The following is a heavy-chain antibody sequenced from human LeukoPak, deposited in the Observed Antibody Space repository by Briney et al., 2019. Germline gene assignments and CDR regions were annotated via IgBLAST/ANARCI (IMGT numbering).Heavy chain of an antibody. Sequence: SETLSLTCTVSGGSISSYYWSWIRQPPGKGLEWIGYIYYSGSTNYNPSLKSRVTISVDTSKNQFSLKLSSVTAADTAVYYCARLGSYGAYYYYYYGMDVWGQGTTVTVSS. J-gene: IGHJ6*02. CDR2: IYYSGST. D-gene: IGHD4-17*01. V-gene: IGHV4-59*01. CDR1: GGSISSYY. CDR3: ARLGSYGAYYYYYYGMDV.